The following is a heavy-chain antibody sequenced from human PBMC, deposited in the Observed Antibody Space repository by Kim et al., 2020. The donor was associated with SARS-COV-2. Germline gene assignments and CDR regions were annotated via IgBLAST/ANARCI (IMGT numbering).Heavy chain of an antibody. J-gene: IGHJ4*02. V-gene: IGHV4-39*01. CDR2: IYYSGST. D-gene: IGHD6-19*01. CDR1: GGSISSSSYY. CDR3: ARHSSGWSFDY. Sequence: SETLSLTCTVSGGSISSSSYYWGWIRQPPGKGLEWIGSIYYSGSTYYNPSLKSRVTISVDTSKNQFSLKLSSVTAADTAVYYCARHSSGWSFDYWGQGTLVTVSS.